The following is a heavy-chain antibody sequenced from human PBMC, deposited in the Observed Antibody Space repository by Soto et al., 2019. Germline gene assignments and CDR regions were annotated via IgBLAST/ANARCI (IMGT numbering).Heavy chain of an antibody. J-gene: IGHJ4*02. Sequence: GGSLRLSCAASGFTFEDYGMSWVRQPPGRGLEWITAINWNGGTTAYADSVKGRFTISRDNAKNPLYLQMNSLRAEDTAFYYCARANNYDLLTGSDYWGQGTLVTVSS. D-gene: IGHD3-9*01. CDR1: GFTFEDYG. V-gene: IGHV3-20*04. CDR3: ARANNYDLLTGSDY. CDR2: INWNGGTT.